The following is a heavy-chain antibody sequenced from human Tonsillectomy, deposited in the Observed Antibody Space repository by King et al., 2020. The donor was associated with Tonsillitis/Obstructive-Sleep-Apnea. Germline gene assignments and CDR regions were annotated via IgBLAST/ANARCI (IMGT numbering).Heavy chain of an antibody. J-gene: IGHJ3*02. D-gene: IGHD3-22*01. CDR3: ARDGIYDSSGYADAFDI. Sequence: VQLVESGGGVVQPGRSLRLSCAASGFTFSNYAIHWVRQAPGKGLERMAVISYDASNRYYAESVKGRFTISRDNSKNTLDLQMNSLRAEDTAMYYCARDGIYDSSGYADAFDIWGQGTMVTVSS. CDR1: GFTFSNYA. V-gene: IGHV3-30*04. CDR2: ISYDASNR.